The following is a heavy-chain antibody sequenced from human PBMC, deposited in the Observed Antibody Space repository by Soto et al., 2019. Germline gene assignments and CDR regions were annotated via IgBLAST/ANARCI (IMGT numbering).Heavy chain of an antibody. Sequence: QVQLQESGPGLVKPSQTLSLTCTVSGGSISSGDYYWSWIRQPPGKGLEWIGSIYYSGSTYYNPSLKSRVTISVDTSKNQFSLKLNPVTASDTAVYYCASRHSSPYFDYWGQGTLVTVSS. J-gene: IGHJ4*02. CDR2: IYYSGST. D-gene: IGHD6-13*01. CDR1: GGSISSGDYY. V-gene: IGHV4-30-4*01. CDR3: ASRHSSPYFDY.